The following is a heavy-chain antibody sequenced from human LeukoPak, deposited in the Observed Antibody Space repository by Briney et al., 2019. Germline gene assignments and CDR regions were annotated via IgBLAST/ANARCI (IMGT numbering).Heavy chain of an antibody. CDR1: VGPFSGYY. D-gene: IGHD3-22*01. CDR2: INHSGNT. V-gene: IGHV4-34*01. Sequence: PSETLSLTCAVNVGPFSGYYWSWVRQPPGKGLEWIGEINHSGNTNYNPSITSRVTISVDSTNSHFSLRQTSVTAADTAVYYCATKTSLTYYYNSREAFGLDVWGQGTTVTVSS. CDR3: ATKTSLTYYYNSREAFGLDV. J-gene: IGHJ6*02.